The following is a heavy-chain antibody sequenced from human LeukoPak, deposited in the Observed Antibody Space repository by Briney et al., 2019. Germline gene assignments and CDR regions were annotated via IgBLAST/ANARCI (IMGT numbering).Heavy chain of an antibody. CDR2: IIPIFGTA. Sequence: SVKVSCKASGGTFSSYAISWVRQAPGQGLEWMGRIIPIFGTANYAQKFQGRVTITTDESTSTAYMELSSLRPEDTAVYYCASGVTTVTIDAFDIWGQGTMVTVSS. V-gene: IGHV1-69*05. CDR3: ASGVTTVTIDAFDI. J-gene: IGHJ3*02. D-gene: IGHD4-17*01. CDR1: GGTFSSYA.